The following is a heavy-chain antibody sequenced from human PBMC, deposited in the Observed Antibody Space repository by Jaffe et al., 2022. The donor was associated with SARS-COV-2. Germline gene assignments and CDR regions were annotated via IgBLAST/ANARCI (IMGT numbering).Heavy chain of an antibody. Sequence: QVQLVQSGAEVKKPGASVKVSCKVSGYTLTELSMHWVRQAPGKGLEWMGGFDPEDGETIYAQKFQGRVTMTEDTSTDTAYMELSSLRSEDTAVYYCATVLAPYSNYGYYYYYGMDVWGQGTTVTVSS. D-gene: IGHD4-4*01. CDR1: GYTLTELS. V-gene: IGHV1-24*01. CDR2: FDPEDGET. CDR3: ATVLAPYSNYGYYYYYGMDV. J-gene: IGHJ6*02.